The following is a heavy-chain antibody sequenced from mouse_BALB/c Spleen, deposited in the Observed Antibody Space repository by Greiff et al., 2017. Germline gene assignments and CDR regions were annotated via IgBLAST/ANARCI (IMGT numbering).Heavy chain of an antibody. D-gene: IGHD2-4*01. V-gene: IGHV1-7*01. J-gene: IGHJ3*01. CDR1: GYTFTSYW. Sequence: QVQLQQSGAELAKPGASVKMSCKASGYTFTSYWMHWVKQRPGQGLEWIGYINPSTGYTEYNQKFKDKATLTADKSSSTAYMQLSSLTSEDSAVYYCARIYYDYGRDWFAYWGQGTLVTVSA. CDR3: ARIYYDYGRDWFAY. CDR2: INPSTGYT.